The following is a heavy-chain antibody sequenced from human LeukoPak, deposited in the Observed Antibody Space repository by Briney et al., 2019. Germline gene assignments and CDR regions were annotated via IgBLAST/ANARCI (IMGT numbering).Heavy chain of an antibody. CDR3: ALSNEAFDSAGYFDY. CDR1: GYTFTNYW. Sequence: GESLKISCKGSGYTFTNYWVGWVRQMPGKGLEWMGTIYPNNSDSRYNPSFRGQVTISVDRSITTAYLLWKSLKASDTAIYYCALSNEAFDSAGYFDYWGQGTLVTVSS. CDR2: IYPNNSDS. V-gene: IGHV5-51*01. D-gene: IGHD3-22*01. J-gene: IGHJ4*02.